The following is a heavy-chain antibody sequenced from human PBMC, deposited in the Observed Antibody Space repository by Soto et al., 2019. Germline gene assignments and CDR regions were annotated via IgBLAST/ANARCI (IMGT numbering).Heavy chain of an antibody. J-gene: IGHJ6*02. CDR3: TRRAVGALYGMDV. CDR2: IRSKANSYAT. CDR1: GFTFSGSA. Sequence: EVQLVESGGGLVQPGGSLKLSCAASGFTFSGSAMHWVRQASGKGLEWVGRIRSKANSYATAYAASVKGRFTISRDDSKNTAYLQMNSLKTEGTAVYYCTRRAVGALYGMDVWGQGTTVTVSS. D-gene: IGHD1-26*01. V-gene: IGHV3-73*02.